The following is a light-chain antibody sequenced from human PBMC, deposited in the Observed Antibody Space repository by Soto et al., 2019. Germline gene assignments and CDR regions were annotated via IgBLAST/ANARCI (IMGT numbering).Light chain of an antibody. CDR2: EVS. Sequence: QSALTQPASVSGSPRQSITISCAGTSSDIGGYNYVSWYQQHPGEAPKLIIYEVSNRPSGVSDRFSASKSGKTATLTISGLQAEDEAEYYFSSYTTTNTGMFGGGTKLTVL. CDR3: SSYTTTNTGM. V-gene: IGLV2-14*01. J-gene: IGLJ3*02. CDR1: SSDIGGYNY.